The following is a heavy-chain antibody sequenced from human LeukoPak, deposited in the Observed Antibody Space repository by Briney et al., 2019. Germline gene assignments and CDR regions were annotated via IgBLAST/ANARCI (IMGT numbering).Heavy chain of an antibody. CDR3: AKTIQPLERLADHYFDY. CDR1: GFTFSSYW. Sequence: TGGSLRLSCAASGFTFSSYWMSWVRQAPGKGLEWVANIKKDGSEKYYVDSVKGRFTISRDNAKTSLYLQMNSLRAEDTAVYYCAKTIQPLERLADHYFDYWGQGTLVTVSS. D-gene: IGHD1-1*01. CDR2: IKKDGSEK. J-gene: IGHJ4*02. V-gene: IGHV3-7*01.